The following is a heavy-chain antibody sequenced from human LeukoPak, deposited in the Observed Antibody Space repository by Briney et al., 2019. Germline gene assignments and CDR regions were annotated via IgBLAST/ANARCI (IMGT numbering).Heavy chain of an antibody. D-gene: IGHD1-26*01. CDR1: GYTFTGYY. CDR2: INPNSGGT. CDR3: ARGRESGSYVDY. J-gene: IGHJ4*02. Sequence: ASVKVSCKASGYTFTGYYMHWVRQAPGQGLEWMGWINPNSGGTNYAQKLQGRVTMTTDTSTSTAYMELRSLRSDDTAVYYCARGRESGSYVDYWGQGTLVTVSS. V-gene: IGHV1-2*02.